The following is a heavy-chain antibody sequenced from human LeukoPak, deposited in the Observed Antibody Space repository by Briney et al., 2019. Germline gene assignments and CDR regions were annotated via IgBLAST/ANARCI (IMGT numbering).Heavy chain of an antibody. CDR1: GFTFSSYA. D-gene: IGHD6-19*01. V-gene: IGHV3-23*01. J-gene: IGHJ4*02. CDR3: AKAGIAVARSPIDY. CDR2: IRGSGGST. Sequence: GGSLRLSCAASGFTFSSYAMSWVRQAPGKGLEWVSAIRGSGGSTYYADSVKGRFTISRDNSKNTLYLQMNSLRAEDTAVYYCAKAGIAVARSPIDYWGQGTLVTVSS.